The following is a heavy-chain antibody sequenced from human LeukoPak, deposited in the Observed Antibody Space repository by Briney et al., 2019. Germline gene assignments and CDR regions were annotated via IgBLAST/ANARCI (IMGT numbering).Heavy chain of an antibody. CDR2: INQDGSDK. Sequence: TGGSLRLSCAASGFMFNNYWMTWVRQAPGKGLEWVGNINQDGSDKYYGDSVKGRFTISRDNAQNSLYLQMNSLRAEDTAVYYCAPDSRYFDSWGQGNMVTVSS. CDR1: GFMFNNYW. D-gene: IGHD6-25*01. V-gene: IGHV3-7*01. CDR3: APDSRYFDS. J-gene: IGHJ4*02.